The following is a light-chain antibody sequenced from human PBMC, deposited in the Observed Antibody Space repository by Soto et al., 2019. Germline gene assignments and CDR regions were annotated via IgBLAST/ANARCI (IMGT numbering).Light chain of an antibody. V-gene: IGKV3-20*01. CDR1: QTLRSGY. CDR3: QQYGSSPRA. CDR2: DVS. Sequence: EIVLTQSAGTLSLSPGDRATLSCRASQTLRSGYLAWYQHKPGQAPRLLIYDVSSRTTGIPDRFSGSGSGTDFTLTISRLEPEDFAVYYCQQYGSSPRAFGQGTKVDIK. J-gene: IGKJ1*01.